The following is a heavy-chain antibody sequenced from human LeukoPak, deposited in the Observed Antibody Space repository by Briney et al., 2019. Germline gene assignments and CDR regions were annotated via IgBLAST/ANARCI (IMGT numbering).Heavy chain of an antibody. CDR3: ARRGYCTGAICYSFDS. J-gene: IGHJ4*02. CDR2: IFYSGST. V-gene: IGHV4-59*08. CDR1: GGSISNYY. Sequence: SETLSLTCTVSGGSISNYYWRWIRQPPGEGLEWIGYIFYSGSTNYKPSVKSRVTISVDTSKNQFSLKLSSVTAADTAVYYCARRGYCTGAICYSFDSWGQGTLVTVSS. D-gene: IGHD2-15*01.